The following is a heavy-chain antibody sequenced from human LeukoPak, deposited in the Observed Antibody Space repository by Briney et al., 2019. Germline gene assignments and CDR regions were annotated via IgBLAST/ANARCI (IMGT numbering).Heavy chain of an antibody. CDR1: GFTFSDYY. CDR2: TSPSGGTI. J-gene: IGHJ3*02. V-gene: IGHV3-11*01. D-gene: IGHD3-3*01. CDR3: AREKKTEWTTGAFDM. Sequence: GGSLRLSCAASGFTFSDYYMSWIRQVPETGLEWLSYTSPSGGTIYYTDSVKGRFTMSRDNAQNALYLEMNSLRAEDTAVYYCAREKKTEWTTGAFDMWGQGTMVIVSS.